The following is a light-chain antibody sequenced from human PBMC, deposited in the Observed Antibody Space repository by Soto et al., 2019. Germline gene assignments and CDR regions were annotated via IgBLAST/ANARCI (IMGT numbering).Light chain of an antibody. CDR1: QTISSY. CDR2: DAS. Sequence: EIVLTQSPATLSLSPGERATLSCRASQTISSYLLWYQQKPGQAPRLLIYDASNRATGIPARFSGSGSGTDFTLTISRLEPEDFAVFFCQQYGTSEIIFGQGTRLEIK. V-gene: IGKV3-11*01. CDR3: QQYGTSEII. J-gene: IGKJ5*01.